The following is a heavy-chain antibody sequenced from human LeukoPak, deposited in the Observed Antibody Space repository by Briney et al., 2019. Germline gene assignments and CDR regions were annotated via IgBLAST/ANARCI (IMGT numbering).Heavy chain of an antibody. CDR3: ARDTESYYGSGSYYNEGFDY. J-gene: IGHJ4*02. D-gene: IGHD3-10*01. CDR2: ISYDGSNK. CDR1: GFTFSSYA. V-gene: IGHV3-30-3*01. Sequence: PGGSLRLSCAASGFTFSSYAMHWVRQAPGKGLEWVAVISYDGSNKYYADSVKGRFTISRDNSKNTLYLQMNSLRAEDTAVYYCARDTESYYGSGSYYNEGFDYWGQGTLVTVSS.